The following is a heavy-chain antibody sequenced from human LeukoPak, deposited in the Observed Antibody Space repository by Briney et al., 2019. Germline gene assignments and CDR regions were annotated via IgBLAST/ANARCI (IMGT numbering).Heavy chain of an antibody. J-gene: IGHJ6*03. Sequence: SVKVSCKASGGTFSSYAISWVQQAPGQGLEWMGGIIPIFGTANYAQKFQGRVTITADESTSTAYMELSSLRSEDTAVYYCARYYYYYYYMDVWGKGTTVTISS. V-gene: IGHV1-69*13. CDR2: IIPIFGTA. CDR3: ARYYYYYYYMDV. CDR1: GGTFSSYA.